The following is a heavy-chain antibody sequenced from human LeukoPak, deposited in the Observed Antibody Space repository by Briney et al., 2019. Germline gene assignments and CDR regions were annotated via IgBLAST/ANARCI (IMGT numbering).Heavy chain of an antibody. V-gene: IGHV4-4*07. Sequence: PSETLSLTCTVSGGSISTYYCSCIRQPAGKGLEWIGRIYTSGSTSYNSSLKSRVTMSVDTSKNQFSLKLSSVTAADTAVYYCARDVGGYNYGYSLDYWGQGTLVSVSS. CDR1: GGSISTYY. CDR2: IYTSGST. CDR3: ARDVGGYNYGYSLDY. D-gene: IGHD5-18*01. J-gene: IGHJ4*02.